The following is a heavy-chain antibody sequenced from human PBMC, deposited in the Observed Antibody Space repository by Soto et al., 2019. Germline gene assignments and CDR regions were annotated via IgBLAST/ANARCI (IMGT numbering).Heavy chain of an antibody. J-gene: IGHJ6*02. Sequence: ASVKVSCKASGYTFSSYGISWVRQAPGQGLEWMGWISVYNGNTNYAQKFQGRVTMTTDTSTSTAYMELRSLISDDTAVYYCARVALVPAVYYYGMDVWGQGTTVTVSS. CDR3: ARVALVPAVYYYGMDV. CDR1: GYTFSSYG. CDR2: ISVYNGNT. V-gene: IGHV1-18*01. D-gene: IGHD2-2*01.